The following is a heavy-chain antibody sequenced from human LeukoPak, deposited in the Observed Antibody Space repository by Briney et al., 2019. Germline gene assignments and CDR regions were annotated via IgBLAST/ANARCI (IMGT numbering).Heavy chain of an antibody. J-gene: IGHJ4*02. D-gene: IGHD3-22*01. Sequence: PSETLSLTCSAYGGSFGGCFWSWIRQPPGEGLEWIGEVNHSGSTNYNPSLKSRVTISVDTSRTQFSLNLRSVTAADTAVYYCARGPPLAYYGTGGYYFFDYWGQGILVTVSP. V-gene: IGHV4-34*01. CDR1: GGSFGGCF. CDR3: ARGPPLAYYGTGGYYFFDY. CDR2: VNHSGST.